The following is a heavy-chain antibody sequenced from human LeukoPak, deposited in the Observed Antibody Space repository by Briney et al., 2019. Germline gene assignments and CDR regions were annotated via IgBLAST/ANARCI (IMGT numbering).Heavy chain of an antibody. J-gene: IGHJ5*02. CDR2: ISSSSSYI. Sequence: GGSLRLSCAASGFTFSSYSMNWVRQAPGKGLEWVSSISSSSSYIYYADSVKGRFNIYRDNAKNSLYLQMNSLRAEDTAVYYCARDYVLLYFDWLSYNCFDPWGQGTLVTVSS. CDR3: ARDYVLLYFDWLSYNCFDP. V-gene: IGHV3-21*01. CDR1: GFTFSSYS. D-gene: IGHD3-9*01.